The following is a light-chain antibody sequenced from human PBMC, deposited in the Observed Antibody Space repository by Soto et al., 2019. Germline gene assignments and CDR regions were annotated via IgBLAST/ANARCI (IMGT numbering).Light chain of an antibody. CDR1: QSISDT. CDR2: GAS. J-gene: IGKJ4*01. CDR3: QQYSNSPPLT. Sequence: EIVMTQSPATLSVSPGGRATLSCRASQSISDTLAWYQQKPGQAPRLLIHGASTRAPGFPARFSGSGSGTDFTLTISRLEPEDFAVYYCQQYSNSPPLTFGGGTKV. V-gene: IGKV3-15*01.